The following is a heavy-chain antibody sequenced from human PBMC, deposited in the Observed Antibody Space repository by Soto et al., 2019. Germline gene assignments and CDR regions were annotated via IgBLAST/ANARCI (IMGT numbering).Heavy chain of an antibody. Sequence: SETLSLTCAVYGGSFSGYYWSWIRQPPGKGLEWIGEINHSGSTNYNPSLKSRVTISVDTSKNQFSLKLSSVTTADTAVYYCARGPLAARGPVGWFDPWGQGTLVTVSS. V-gene: IGHV4-34*01. D-gene: IGHD6-6*01. CDR1: GGSFSGYY. J-gene: IGHJ5*02. CDR2: INHSGST. CDR3: ARGPLAARGPVGWFDP.